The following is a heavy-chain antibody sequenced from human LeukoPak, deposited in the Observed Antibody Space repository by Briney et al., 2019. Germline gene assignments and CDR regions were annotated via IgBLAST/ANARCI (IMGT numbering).Heavy chain of an antibody. CDR3: ARGSDDFWSGYSPSY. CDR2: IYTSGST. V-gene: IGHV4-4*07. CDR1: GGSISSYY. Sequence: SSETLSLTCTVSGGSISSYYWSWIRQPAGKGLEWIGRIYTSGSTNYNPSLKSRVTMSVDTSKNQFSLKLSSVTAADTAVYYCARGSDDFWSGYSPSYWGQGTLVTVSS. D-gene: IGHD3-3*01. J-gene: IGHJ4*02.